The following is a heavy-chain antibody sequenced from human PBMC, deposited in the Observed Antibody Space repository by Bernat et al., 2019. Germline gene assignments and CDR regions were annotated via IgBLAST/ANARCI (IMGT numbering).Heavy chain of an antibody. V-gene: IGHV3-30*03. D-gene: IGHD6-13*01. CDR3: TTSSYYSSSWYGRLDAFDI. CDR2: ISYDGSNK. Sequence: QVQLVESGGGVVQPGRSLRLSCAASGFTFSSYGMHWVRQAPGKGLEWVAVISYDGSNKYYADSVKGRFTISRDNSKNTLYLQMNSLKTEDTAVYYCTTSSYYSSSWYGRLDAFDIWGQGTMVTVSS. CDR1: GFTFSSYG. J-gene: IGHJ3*02.